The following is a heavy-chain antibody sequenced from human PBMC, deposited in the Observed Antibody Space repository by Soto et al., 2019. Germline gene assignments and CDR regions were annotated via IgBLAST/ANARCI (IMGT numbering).Heavy chain of an antibody. V-gene: IGHV3-23*01. D-gene: IGHD6-13*01. CDR1: GFTLFSYA. CDR3: AKHSSEYYYYGMDV. J-gene: IGHJ6*02. CDR2: ISGSGGST. Sequence: GGALRLSLAGPGFTLFSYALSWGPPAPGKGLEWVSAISGSGGSTYYADSVKGRFTISRDNSKNTLYLQMNSLRAEDTAVHYCAKHSSEYYYYGMDVWGQGTTVPFSS.